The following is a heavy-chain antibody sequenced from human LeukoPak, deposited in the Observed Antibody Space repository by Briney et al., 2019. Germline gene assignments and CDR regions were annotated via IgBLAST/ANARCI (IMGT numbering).Heavy chain of an antibody. V-gene: IGHV4-59*08. D-gene: IGHD2-15*01. CDR3: ARRCSGDNCYFYGMDV. Sequence: PSETLSLTCTVSGGSISSYYWSWIRQPPGKGLEWIGYIYYTGNTNYNPSLKSRVTISIDTSKNQISLKLSSVTAADTAVYYCARRCSGDNCYFYGMDVWGQGTTVTVSS. CDR2: IYYTGNT. CDR1: GGSISSYY. J-gene: IGHJ6*02.